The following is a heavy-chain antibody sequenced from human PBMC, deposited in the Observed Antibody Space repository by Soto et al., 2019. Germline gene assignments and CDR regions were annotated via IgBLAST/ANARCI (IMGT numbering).Heavy chain of an antibody. V-gene: IGHV3-13*05. Sequence: GGSLRLSCVGSGFSFGSYDMHWVRQIKGKGLEWVSGIGTVGDPFYPGSVKGRFTISRENANNSLYLQMNSLRAGDTAVYYCARDGGPLIVVVPAASLGMDVWGQGTTVTVSS. CDR1: GFSFGSYD. D-gene: IGHD2-2*01. CDR3: ARDGGPLIVVVPAASLGMDV. J-gene: IGHJ6*02. CDR2: IGTVGDP.